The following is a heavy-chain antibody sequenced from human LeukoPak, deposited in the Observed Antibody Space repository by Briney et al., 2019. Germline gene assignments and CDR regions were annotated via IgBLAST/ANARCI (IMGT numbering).Heavy chain of an antibody. CDR2: INPNSGGT. J-gene: IGHJ6*03. V-gene: IGHV1-2*02. CDR1: GYTFTGYY. CDR3: ASGGAAATAGYYYMDV. Sequence: AASVKVSCKASGYTFTGYYMHWVRQAPGQGLEWMGWINPNSGGTNYAQKFQGRVTMTRDTSISTAYMELSRLRSDDTAVYYCASGGAAATAGYYYMDVWGKGTTVTVSS. D-gene: IGHD6-13*01.